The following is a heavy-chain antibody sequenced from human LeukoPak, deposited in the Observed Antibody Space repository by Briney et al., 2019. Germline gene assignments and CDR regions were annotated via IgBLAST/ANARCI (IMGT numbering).Heavy chain of an antibody. Sequence: PSETLSLTCTVSGGSISSSSYYWGWIRQPPGKGLVCIGSIYYSGSTYYNPSRKSRVTISVDTSKNQFSLKLSSVTAADTAVYDCAREDNWNPAEGNWFDPWGQATLVTVSS. J-gene: IGHJ5*02. V-gene: IGHV4-39*07. D-gene: IGHD1-20*01. CDR2: IYYSGST. CDR3: AREDNWNPAEGNWFDP. CDR1: GGSISSSSYY.